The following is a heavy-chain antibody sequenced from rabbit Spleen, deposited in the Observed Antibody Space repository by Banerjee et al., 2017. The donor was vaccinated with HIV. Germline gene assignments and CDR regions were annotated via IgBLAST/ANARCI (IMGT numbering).Heavy chain of an antibody. CDR1: GFTISSSYW. D-gene: IGHD2-1*01. CDR2: IYTYIIHDT. CDR3: ARDPIDMTGESLDL. J-gene: IGHJ6*01. V-gene: IGHV1S45*01. Sequence: QQQLEESGGGRVKPGASLTLTCTASGFTISSSYWIYWVRQAPGKGLQWIAGIYTYIIHDTYYANWARGRFTMSKISSTTVTLHMTSLTAADTATYFCARDPIDMTGESLDLWGPGTLVTVS.